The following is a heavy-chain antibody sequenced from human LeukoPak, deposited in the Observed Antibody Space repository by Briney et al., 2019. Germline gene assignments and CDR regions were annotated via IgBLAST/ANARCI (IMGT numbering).Heavy chain of an antibody. J-gene: IGHJ4*02. V-gene: IGHV4-34*01. D-gene: IGHD2-2*01. CDR1: GGSFSGYY. CDR3: ARVVVVPAANFCDH. Sequence: SETLSLTCAVYGGSFSGYYWSWIRQPPGKGLEWIGEINHSGSTNYNPSLKSRVTISVDTSKNQFSLKLSSVTAADTAVYYCARVVVVPAANFCDHWGQGTLVTVSS. CDR2: INHSGST.